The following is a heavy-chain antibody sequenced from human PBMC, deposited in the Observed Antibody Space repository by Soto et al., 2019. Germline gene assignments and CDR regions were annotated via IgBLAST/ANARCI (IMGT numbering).Heavy chain of an antibody. CDR3: AKNGVFYYWPFDY. J-gene: IGHJ4*02. Sequence: SETLSLTCTVSGGSISSSSYYWGWIRQPPGKGLEWIGSIYYSGSTYYNPSLKSRVTISVDTSKNQFSLKLSSVTAADTAVYYFAKNGVFYYWPFDYGGQGPRVTVSS. D-gene: IGHD3-22*01. CDR1: GGSISSSSYY. CDR2: IYYSGST. V-gene: IGHV4-39*01.